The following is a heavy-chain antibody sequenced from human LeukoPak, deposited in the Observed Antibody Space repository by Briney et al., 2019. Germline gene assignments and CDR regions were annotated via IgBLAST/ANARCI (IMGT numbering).Heavy chain of an antibody. J-gene: IGHJ2*01. CDR2: INHSGST. V-gene: IGHV4-34*01. CDR1: GGSFSGYY. CDR3: AREWGPKKVRGALSWYFDL. Sequence: PSETLSLTCAVYGGSFSGYYWSWIRQPPGKGLEWIGEINHSGSTNYNPSLKSRVTISVDTSKNQFSLKLSSVTAADTAVYYCAREWGPKKVRGALSWYFDLWGRGTLVTVSS. D-gene: IGHD3-10*01.